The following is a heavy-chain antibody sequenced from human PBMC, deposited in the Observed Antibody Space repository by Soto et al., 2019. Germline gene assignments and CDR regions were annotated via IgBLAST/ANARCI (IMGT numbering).Heavy chain of an antibody. V-gene: IGHV4-4*07. CDR2: IDTSGIT. D-gene: IGHD2-2*01. Sequence: SETLSLTCTVSGGSISTYYWSWIRQPAGKGLEWIGRIDTSGITNYSPSLKSRVTMSVDTSKNQFSLKLTSVTAADTAVYYCARDDKGVSAAMLYWGQGTLVTVSS. CDR1: GGSISTYY. J-gene: IGHJ4*02. CDR3: ARDDKGVSAAMLY.